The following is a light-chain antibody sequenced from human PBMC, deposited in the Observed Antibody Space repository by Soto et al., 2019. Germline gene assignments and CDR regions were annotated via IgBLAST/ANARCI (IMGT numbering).Light chain of an antibody. J-gene: IGKJ5*01. CDR1: QGISNY. CDR2: RAS. V-gene: IGKV1-8*01. Sequence: AIRMTQSPSSFSASTGDRVTITCRATQGISNYLAWYQQKPGKAPKLLIYRASVLDSGVPARFIGSGSGTNFTLTISCLESEDFAVYYCQQYGSSPLTFGQGTRLEI. CDR3: QQYGSSPLT.